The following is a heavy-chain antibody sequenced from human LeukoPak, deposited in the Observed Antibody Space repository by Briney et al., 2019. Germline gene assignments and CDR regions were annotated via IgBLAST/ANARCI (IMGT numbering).Heavy chain of an antibody. D-gene: IGHD2-21*01. CDR3: ARVPMVKYYYYMDV. V-gene: IGHV1-2*02. Sequence: ASVKVSCKASGYTFTGYYMRWVRQAPGQGLEWMGWINPNSGGTNYAQKFQGRVTMTRDTSISTAYMELSRLRSDDTAVYYCARVPMVKYYYYMDVWGKGTTVTVSS. CDR1: GYTFTGYY. CDR2: INPNSGGT. J-gene: IGHJ6*03.